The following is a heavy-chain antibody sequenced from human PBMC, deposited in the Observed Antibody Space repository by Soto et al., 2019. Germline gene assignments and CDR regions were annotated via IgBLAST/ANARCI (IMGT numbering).Heavy chain of an antibody. D-gene: IGHD3-22*01. Sequence: SETLSLTCAVYGGSFSGYYWSWIRQPPGKGLEWIGEINHSGSTNYNPSLKSRVTISVDTSKNQFSLKLSSVTAADTAVYYCARVPSPYYYDSSGYYRFDYWGQGTLVTVSS. CDR3: ARVPSPYYYDSSGYYRFDY. CDR2: INHSGST. J-gene: IGHJ4*02. CDR1: GGSFSGYY. V-gene: IGHV4-34*01.